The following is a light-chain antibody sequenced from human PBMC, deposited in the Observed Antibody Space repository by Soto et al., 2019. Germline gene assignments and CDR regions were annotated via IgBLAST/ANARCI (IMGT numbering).Light chain of an antibody. J-gene: IGLJ2*01. CDR2: EGS. V-gene: IGLV2-23*01. CDR1: SSDVGSYNL. Sequence: QSAVTQPASVSGSPGLSITMSCTGTSSDVGSYNLVSWYQQHPGKAPKLMIYEGSKRPSGVSNRFSGSKSGNTASLTISGLQAEDEADYYCCSYAGSSTLVFGGGTKLTVL. CDR3: CSYAGSSTLV.